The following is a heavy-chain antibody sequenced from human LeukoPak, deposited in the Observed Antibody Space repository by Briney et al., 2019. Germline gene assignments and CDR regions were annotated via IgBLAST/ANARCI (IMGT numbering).Heavy chain of an antibody. CDR1: GYTFTTYA. V-gene: IGHV1-3*01. CDR3: AREGGYCSSTSCYAWFDP. CDR2: INAGNGNT. J-gene: IGHJ5*02. Sequence: ASVKVSCKASGYTFTTYAMHWVRQAPGQRLEWMGWINAGNGNTKYSQKFQGRVTITRDTSASTAYMELSSLRSEDTAVYYCAREGGYCSSTSCYAWFDPWGQGTLVTVSS. D-gene: IGHD2-2*01.